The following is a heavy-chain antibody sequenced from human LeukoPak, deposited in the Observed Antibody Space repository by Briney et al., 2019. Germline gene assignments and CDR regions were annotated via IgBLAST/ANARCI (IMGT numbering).Heavy chain of an antibody. D-gene: IGHD6-13*01. Sequence: PGGSLRLSCAASGFTFSSYAMSWVRQAPGKGLEWVSAISGSGSSTYYADSVKGRFTISRDNSKNTLYLQMNSLRAEDPAVYYGAKGGLAAAGTPWGQGTLFTVSP. CDR3: AKGGLAAAGTP. CDR2: ISGSGSST. CDR1: GFTFSSYA. V-gene: IGHV3-23*01. J-gene: IGHJ5*02.